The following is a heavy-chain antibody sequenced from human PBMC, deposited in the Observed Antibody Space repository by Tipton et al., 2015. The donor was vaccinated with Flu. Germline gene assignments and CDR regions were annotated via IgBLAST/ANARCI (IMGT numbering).Heavy chain of an antibody. CDR1: GGSISSSSYY. D-gene: IGHD3-16*01. CDR3: ARNHQYPWGLDY. CDR2: IYYSGST. J-gene: IGHJ4*02. V-gene: IGHV4-39*07. Sequence: LRLSCTVSGGSISSSSYYWGWIRQPPGKGLEWIGSIYYSGSTYYNPSLKSRVTISVDTSKNQFSLKLSSVTAADTAVYYCARNHQYPWGLDYWGQGTLVTVSS.